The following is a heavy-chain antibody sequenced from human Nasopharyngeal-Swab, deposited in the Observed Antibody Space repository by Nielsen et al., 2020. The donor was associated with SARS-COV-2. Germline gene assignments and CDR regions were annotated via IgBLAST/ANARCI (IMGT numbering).Heavy chain of an antibody. J-gene: IGHJ6*03. CDR1: GGSISSYY. V-gene: IGHV4-59*01. CDR2: IYYSGST. CDR3: ARVAPYYYYYMDV. Sequence: SETLSLTCTVSGGSISSYYWSWIRQPPGKGLEWIGYIYYSGSTNYNPSLKSRVTISVDTSKNQFSLKLSSVTAADTAVYYCARVAPYYYYYMDVWGQGTTVTVSS.